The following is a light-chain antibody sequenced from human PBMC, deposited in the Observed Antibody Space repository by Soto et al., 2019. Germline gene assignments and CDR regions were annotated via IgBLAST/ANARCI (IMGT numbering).Light chain of an antibody. CDR2: DAS. V-gene: IGKV1-5*01. CDR1: QTISNL. CDR3: QQYHTSSIT. Sequence: DIQMTQSPSTLSASVGDRVTITCRASQTISNLLAWYQQKPGKAPTLLIYDASTLERGVPSSFSGTGSGTEFTLSIDSLQPHDFATYYCQQYHTSSITFGKGTRLET. J-gene: IGKJ5*01.